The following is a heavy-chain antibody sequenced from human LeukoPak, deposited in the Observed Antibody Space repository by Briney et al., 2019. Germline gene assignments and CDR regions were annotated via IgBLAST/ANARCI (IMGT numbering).Heavy chain of an antibody. CDR3: ARDPYDILTGPYFDY. CDR1: GFAFRNYW. CDR2: INRDGRAT. D-gene: IGHD3-9*01. V-gene: IGHV3-74*01. J-gene: IGHJ4*02. Sequence: QPGGSLRLSCAASGFAFRNYWMHWVRQGPGKGLLWVSRINRDGRATSYADSVKGRFTISRDNAKDTLYLQMNSLRAEDTAVYYCARDPYDILTGPYFDYWGQGTLVTVSP.